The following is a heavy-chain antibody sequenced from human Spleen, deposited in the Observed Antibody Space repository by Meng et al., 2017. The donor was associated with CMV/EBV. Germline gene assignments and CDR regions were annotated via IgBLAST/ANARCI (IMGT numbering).Heavy chain of an antibody. V-gene: IGHV3-20*04. Sequence: ETLSLTCTVSGGSISSGDYYWSWVRQAPGKGLEWVSGISWNGGSNGYADSVKGRFTISRDNARNSLYLQMNSLRAEDTAVYYCSQTRTGGIVAEGGLNYFDDWGQGTLVTVSS. J-gene: IGHJ4*02. D-gene: IGHD6-13*01. CDR1: GGSISSGDYY. CDR2: ISWNGGSN. CDR3: SQTRTGGIVAEGGLNYFDD.